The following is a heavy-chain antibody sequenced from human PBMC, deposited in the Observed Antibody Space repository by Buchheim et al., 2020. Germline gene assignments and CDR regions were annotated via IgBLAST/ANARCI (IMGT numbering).Heavy chain of an antibody. CDR1: GFTFSSYA. Sequence: QVQLVESGGGVVQPGRSLRLSCAASGFTFSSYAMHWVRQAPGKGLEWVAVISYDGSNKYYADSVKGRFTISRDNSKNTLYLQMNSLRAEDTAVYYCARVFSSGWNYYYYYGMDVWGQGTT. V-gene: IGHV3-30-3*01. D-gene: IGHD6-19*01. J-gene: IGHJ6*02. CDR3: ARVFSSGWNYYYYYGMDV. CDR2: ISYDGSNK.